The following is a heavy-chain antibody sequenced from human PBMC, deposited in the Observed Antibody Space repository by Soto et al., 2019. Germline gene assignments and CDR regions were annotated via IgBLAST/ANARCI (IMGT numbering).Heavy chain of an antibody. CDR2: ISAYNGNT. Sequence: ASVKVSCKASGYTFTSYVVSWVRQAPGQGLEWMGWISAYNGNTNYAQKLQGRVTMTTDTSTSTAYMELRSLRSDDTAVYYCARDPYGDYAGGDFYYWGQGTLVTVSS. CDR1: GYTFTSYV. V-gene: IGHV1-18*01. D-gene: IGHD4-17*01. CDR3: ARDPYGDYAGGDFYY. J-gene: IGHJ4*02.